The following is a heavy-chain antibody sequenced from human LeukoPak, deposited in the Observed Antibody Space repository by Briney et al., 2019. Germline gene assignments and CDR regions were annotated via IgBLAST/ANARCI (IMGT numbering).Heavy chain of an antibody. Sequence: SETLSLTCTVSGGSISNYYWSWIRQPPGKGLEWIGYISYSGSTNYNPSLKSRVTISVDASKNQFSLKLSSVTAADTAVYYCARGSIFAMTTVVWFDPWGQGTLVTVSS. D-gene: IGHD4-23*01. J-gene: IGHJ5*02. CDR1: GGSISNYY. V-gene: IGHV4-59*12. CDR3: ARGSIFAMTTVVWFDP. CDR2: ISYSGST.